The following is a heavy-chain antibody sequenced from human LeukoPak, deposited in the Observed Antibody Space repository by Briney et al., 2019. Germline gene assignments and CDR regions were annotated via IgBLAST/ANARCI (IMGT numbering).Heavy chain of an antibody. CDR1: GGTFSSYA. J-gene: IGHJ4*02. D-gene: IGHD3-10*01. Sequence: ASVKVSCKASGGTFSSYAISWVRQAPGQGLEWMGGIIPILGTANYAQKFQGRVTITTDESTSTAYMELSSLRSEDTAVYYCAREGVAGLNYSDYWGQGTLVTVSS. CDR2: IIPILGTA. CDR3: AREGVAGLNYSDY. V-gene: IGHV1-69*05.